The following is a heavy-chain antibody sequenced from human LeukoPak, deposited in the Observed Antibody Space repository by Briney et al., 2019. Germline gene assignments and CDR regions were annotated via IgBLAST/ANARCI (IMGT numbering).Heavy chain of an antibody. CDR3: ARDNYDILTGYYIDY. V-gene: IGHV1-69*13. CDR1: GGTFSIYA. J-gene: IGHJ4*02. D-gene: IGHD3-9*01. Sequence: ASVKVSCKASGGTFSIYAISWVRQAPGQGLEWMGGIIPIFGTANYAQKFQGRVTITADESTSTAYMELSSLRSEDTAVYYCARDNYDILTGYYIDYWGQGTLVTVSS. CDR2: IIPIFGTA.